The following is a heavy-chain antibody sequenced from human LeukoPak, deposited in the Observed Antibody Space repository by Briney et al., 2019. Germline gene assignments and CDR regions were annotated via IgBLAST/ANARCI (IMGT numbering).Heavy chain of an antibody. V-gene: IGHV1-24*01. CDR1: GYTVTELS. D-gene: IGHD1-26*01. CDR3: ARALPVYSGSPLGY. CDR2: FHPEDGET. Sequence: ASVKVSCKVSGYTVTELSMHWVRQSPGKGLEWMGGFHPEDGETIYAQKFQGRVTMTEDTSTDTAYMELSSLRSEDTAVYYCARALPVYSGSPLGYWGQGTLVTVSS. J-gene: IGHJ4*02.